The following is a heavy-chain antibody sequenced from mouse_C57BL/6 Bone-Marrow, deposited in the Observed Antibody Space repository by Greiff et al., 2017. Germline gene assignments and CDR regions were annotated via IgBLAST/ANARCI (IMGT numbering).Heavy chain of an antibody. CDR2: INSDGGST. D-gene: IGHD2-5*01. CDR3: AGHYSNYDY. CDR1: EYAFPSHD. J-gene: IGHJ2*01. V-gene: IGHV5-2*01. Sequence: EVQLQESGGGLVQPGASLKLSCESNEYAFPSHDMSWVRQTPEKRLELVADINSDGGSTYYPDTVEGRFSISRDNTKSTVYLQMSSLRSEDAAVYYCAGHYSNYDYWGQGTTLTVSA.